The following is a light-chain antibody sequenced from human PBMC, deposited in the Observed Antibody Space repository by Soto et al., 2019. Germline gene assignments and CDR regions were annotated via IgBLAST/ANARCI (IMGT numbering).Light chain of an antibody. V-gene: IGLV2-14*01. CDR2: EVN. CDR1: NSDVGDYDY. J-gene: IGLJ2*01. Sequence: QSALTQPASVCGSPGQSITISCSGTNSDVGDYDYVSWYQQHPGKAPKVMIYEVNNRPSGVPDRFSASKSGNTASLTISGLRAEDEGDYYCSSYTTSRTVVFGGGTKLTVL. CDR3: SSYTTSRTVV.